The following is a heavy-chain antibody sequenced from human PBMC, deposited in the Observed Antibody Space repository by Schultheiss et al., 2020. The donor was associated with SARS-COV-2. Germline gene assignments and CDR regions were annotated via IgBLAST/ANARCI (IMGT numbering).Heavy chain of an antibody. V-gene: IGHV3-33*01. CDR1: GFTFSSYG. J-gene: IGHJ4*02. CDR3: ARKGRRWHNFDF. Sequence: GGSLRLSCAASGFTFSSYGMHWVRQAPGKGLEWVAVIWYDGSNKYYADSVKGRFTISRDNSKNTLYRQMNSLRAEDTAVYYCARKGRRWHNFDFWGQGTLVTVSS. D-gene: IGHD4-23*01. CDR2: IWYDGSNK.